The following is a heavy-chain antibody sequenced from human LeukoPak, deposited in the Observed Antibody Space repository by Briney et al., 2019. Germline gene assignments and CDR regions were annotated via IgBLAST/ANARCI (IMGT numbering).Heavy chain of an antibody. V-gene: IGHV3-30*02. CDR3: AKEGTVTPIDY. CDR2: IRYDGSNK. CDR1: GFTFSNYG. D-gene: IGHD4-17*01. Sequence: PGGSLRLSCAASGFTFSNYGMQWIRQAPGKGLEWVAFIRYDGSNKYSADSVKGRLTISRDISKNTLYLHMNSLRVEDTAVYYCAKEGTVTPIDYWGQGTLVTVSS. J-gene: IGHJ4*02.